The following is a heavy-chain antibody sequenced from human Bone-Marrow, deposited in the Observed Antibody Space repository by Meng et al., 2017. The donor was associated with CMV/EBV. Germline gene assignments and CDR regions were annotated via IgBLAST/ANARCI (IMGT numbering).Heavy chain of an antibody. D-gene: IGHD2-2*03. CDR3: VRDQWSIGYCSSVSCRSWFDP. V-gene: IGHV1-18*01. J-gene: IGHJ5*02. Sequence: ASVKVSCKASGYRFTNYGISWVRQAPGQGLEWMGWISGYNGDTKYAQKFQGRVIMTTETSTTTAYMELSSLRSNDTAVYYCVRDQWSIGYCSSVSCRSWFDPWGQGTLVTVSS. CDR1: GYRFTNYG. CDR2: ISGYNGDT.